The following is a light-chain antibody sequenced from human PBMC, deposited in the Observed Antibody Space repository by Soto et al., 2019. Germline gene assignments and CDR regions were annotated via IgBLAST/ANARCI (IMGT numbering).Light chain of an antibody. CDR1: QSVSSY. CDR2: DAS. V-gene: IGKV3-11*01. CDR3: QQRSNWPPYT. J-gene: IGKJ2*01. Sequence: EIVLTQSPATLSLSPGERATLSCRASQSVSSYLAWYQQKPGQAPRLLIYDASNRATGIPARFSGSGSGTDFTTTISRLEPEDLPVYYGQQRSNWPPYTFGQGTKLEIK.